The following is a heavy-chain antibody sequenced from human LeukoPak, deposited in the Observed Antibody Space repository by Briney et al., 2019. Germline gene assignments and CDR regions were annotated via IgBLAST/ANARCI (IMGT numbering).Heavy chain of an antibody. V-gene: IGHV4-59*01. J-gene: IGHJ4*02. CDR2: IYYSGST. Sequence: SETLSLTCTVSGGSISSYYWSWIRQPPGKGREWIGYIYYSGSTNYNPSLKSRVTISVDTSKNQFSLKLSSVTAADTAVYYCARRSYYGSGSFDYWGQGTLVTVSS. CDR3: ARRSYYGSGSFDY. CDR1: GGSISSYY. D-gene: IGHD3-10*01.